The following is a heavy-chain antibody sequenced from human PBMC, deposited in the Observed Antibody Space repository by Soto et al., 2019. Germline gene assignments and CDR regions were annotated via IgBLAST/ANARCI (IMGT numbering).Heavy chain of an antibody. D-gene: IGHD3-3*01. Sequence: WESLLLSCAASVLTFSGFGMNWVRQAPGKGLELFSGISTSGDATYYAASVKGRFTLSRDNSKNTLYLQMNSLTVADTAVYYCAKKVTIYAVDPADYWGQGTQGTVSS. CDR3: AKKVTIYAVDPADY. J-gene: IGHJ4*02. V-gene: IGHV3-23*01. CDR2: ISTSGDAT. CDR1: VLTFSGFG.